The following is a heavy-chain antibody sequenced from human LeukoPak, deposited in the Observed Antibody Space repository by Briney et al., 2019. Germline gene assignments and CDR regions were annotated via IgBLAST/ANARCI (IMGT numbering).Heavy chain of an antibody. J-gene: IGHJ4*02. CDR2: VGGRSSYI. Sequence: PGGSLRLSCAASGFTFTSYSMNWVRQAPGKGLEWVSFVGGRSSYIYYADSVKGRFTISRDNAKNSLYLQMNSLRAEDTAVYYCARSVPLAAILAAPLDYWGQGTLVTVSS. CDR3: ARSVPLAAILAAPLDY. D-gene: IGHD5/OR15-5a*01. CDR1: GFTFTSYS. V-gene: IGHV3-21*01.